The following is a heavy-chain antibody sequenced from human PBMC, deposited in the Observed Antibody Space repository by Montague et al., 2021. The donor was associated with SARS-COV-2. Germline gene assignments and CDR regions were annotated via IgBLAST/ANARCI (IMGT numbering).Heavy chain of an antibody. J-gene: IGHJ4*02. CDR1: GGSFSGFH. Sequence: SETLSLTCAVYGGSFSGFHWTWIRQSPGGGLEWIGEANDSGTTKYNPSLTSRVTISVDTSKNQFSLSLTSVTAADTAVYYCARRGDCSGLTCYSALAGSSFFIYYWGQGTLVSVSS. D-gene: IGHD2-15*01. CDR3: ARRGDCSGLTCYSALAGSSFFIYY. CDR2: ANDSGTT. V-gene: IGHV4-34*01.